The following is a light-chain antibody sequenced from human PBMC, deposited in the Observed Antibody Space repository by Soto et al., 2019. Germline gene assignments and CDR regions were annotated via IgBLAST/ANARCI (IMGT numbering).Light chain of an antibody. CDR3: QQSYSRPPT. Sequence: DIQMTQSPSSLSASVGDRVTIACRASQSITTYLNWYQQKPGKAPKFLMYAASNLQSGVPSRFSGSGSGTDFNLTISSLQPEDFATYYCQQSYSRPPTFGQGTKVEIK. CDR2: AAS. V-gene: IGKV1-39*01. CDR1: QSITTY. J-gene: IGKJ2*01.